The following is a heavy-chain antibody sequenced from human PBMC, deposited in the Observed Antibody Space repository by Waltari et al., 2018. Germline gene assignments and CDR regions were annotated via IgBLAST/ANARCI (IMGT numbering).Heavy chain of an antibody. J-gene: IGHJ4*02. CDR3: ARGGATFWDSSSSLDY. Sequence: QVQLVQSGAEVKKPGASVKVSCKASGYTFTGYYMHWVRPATGQGLEWMGWMNPNSGNTGYAQKFQGRVTMTRNTSISTAYMELSSLRSEDTAVYYCARGGATFWDSSSSLDYWGQGTLVTVSS. V-gene: IGHV1-8*02. D-gene: IGHD6-6*01. CDR2: MNPNSGNT. CDR1: GYTFTGYY.